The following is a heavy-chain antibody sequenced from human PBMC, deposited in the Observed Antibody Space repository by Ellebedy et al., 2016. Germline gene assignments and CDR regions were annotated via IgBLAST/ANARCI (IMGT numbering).Heavy chain of an antibody. CDR3: VMVPWTAAAD. CDR2: ISSSSSYI. CDR1: GFTFSSYS. D-gene: IGHD6-13*01. Sequence: GESLKISCAASGFTFSSYSMNWVRQAPGKGLEWVSCISSSSSYIYYADSMKGRITISRDDAKKSLYLQMNSLRAEDTAVYYCVMVPWTAAADWGQGTLVTVSS. V-gene: IGHV3-21*01. J-gene: IGHJ4*02.